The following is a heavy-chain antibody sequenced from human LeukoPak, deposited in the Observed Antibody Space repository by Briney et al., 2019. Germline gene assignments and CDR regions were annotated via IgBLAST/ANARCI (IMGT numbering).Heavy chain of an antibody. V-gene: IGHV3-48*03. CDR3: AELGITMIGGV. CDR1: GFPFSSYE. Sequence: GGALGPPWAAPGFPFSSYEMNWGRRAPGKGLEGVSYIISSGSTIYYADPVKGRFTISRENAKNSLYLQMNSLTAEDTAVYYCAELGITMIGGVWGKGTTVTISS. CDR2: IISSGSTI. D-gene: IGHD3-10*02. J-gene: IGHJ6*04.